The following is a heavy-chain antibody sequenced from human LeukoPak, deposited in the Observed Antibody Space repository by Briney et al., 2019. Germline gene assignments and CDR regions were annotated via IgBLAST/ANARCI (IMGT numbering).Heavy chain of an antibody. CDR1: GGTFSSYA. CDR3: ARRGSCSGGSCHPDY. D-gene: IGHD2-15*01. V-gene: IGHV1-69*04. Sequence: ASVKVSCKASGGTFSSYAISWVRQAPGQGLEWMGRIIPILGIANHAQKFQGRVTITADKSTSTAYMELSSLRSEDTAVYYCARRGSCSGGSCHPDYWGQGTLVTVSS. CDR2: IIPILGIA. J-gene: IGHJ4*02.